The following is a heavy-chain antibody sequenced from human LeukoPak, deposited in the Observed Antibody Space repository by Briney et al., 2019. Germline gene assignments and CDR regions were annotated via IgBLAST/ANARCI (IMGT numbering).Heavy chain of an antibody. CDR2: IRGNGDT. V-gene: IGHV3-23*01. CDR1: GLSFSSFA. D-gene: IGHD1-14*01. J-gene: IGHJ4*02. Sequence: TGGSLRLSCAASGLSFSSFAMSWVRQGPARGLEWVSSIRGNGDTFYADSVKGRFTLYSGSSRNTVYFQLNNLRVEDTAIYYCARASWVSTTDAVRWGQGTLVTVSS. CDR3: ARASWVSTTDAVR.